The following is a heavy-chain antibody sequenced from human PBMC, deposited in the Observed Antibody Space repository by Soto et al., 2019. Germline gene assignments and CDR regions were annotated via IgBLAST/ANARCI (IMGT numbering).Heavy chain of an antibody. CDR1: GYSFTSYW. CDR2: IYPGDSDT. CDR3: ARQVVRWFDP. D-gene: IGHD2-15*01. V-gene: IGHV5-51*01. J-gene: IGHJ5*02. Sequence: HGESLKISFKGSGYSFTSYWIGWVRQMPGKGLEWMVIIYPGDSDTRYSPSFQGQVTISADKSISTAYLQWSSLKASDTAMYYCARQVVRWFDPWGQGTLVTVSS.